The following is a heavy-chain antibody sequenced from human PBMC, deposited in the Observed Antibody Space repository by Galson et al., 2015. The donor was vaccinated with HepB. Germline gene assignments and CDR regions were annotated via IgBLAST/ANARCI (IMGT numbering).Heavy chain of an antibody. V-gene: IGHV3-30*04. Sequence: LRLSCAASGFLFNVEAMYWVRRAPDKGLEFVAATSYDDNTKYYADSVRGRFTISRDNSKNTLYLQMNSLRLEDTGLYYCAKDWGLGVWGKGTTVTVSS. J-gene: IGHJ6*04. CDR3: AKDWGLGV. D-gene: IGHD3/OR15-3a*01. CDR1: GFLFNVEA. CDR2: TSYDDNTK.